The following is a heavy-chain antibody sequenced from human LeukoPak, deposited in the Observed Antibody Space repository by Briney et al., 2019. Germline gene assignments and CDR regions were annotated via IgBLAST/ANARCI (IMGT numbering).Heavy chain of an antibody. CDR3: ARGNSRAVAGTPTTHFDY. CDR2: INNNGGTT. V-gene: IGHV3-64*01. CDR1: GFSFSSYA. Sequence: PGGTLRLSCAASGFSFSSYAMHWVRQAPGKGLEYVSAINNNGGTTYYANSVKGRFTISRDNSKNTLYLQMGSLRAEDMAVYYCARGNSRAVAGTPTTHFDYWGQGTLVTVSS. D-gene: IGHD6-19*01. J-gene: IGHJ4*02.